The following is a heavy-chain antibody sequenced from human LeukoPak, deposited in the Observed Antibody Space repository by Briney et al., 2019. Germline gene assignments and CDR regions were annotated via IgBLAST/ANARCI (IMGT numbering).Heavy chain of an antibody. CDR2: INAGNGKT. J-gene: IGHJ4*02. V-gene: IGHV1-3*01. CDR3: ARDLGVVVVPTGEYFFDY. Sequence: GASVKVSCKASGYTFTGYYMHWVRQAPGQRLEWMGWINAGNGKTKYSQKFQGRLTFTRNTSASTAYMYLSSLRSEDAAVYYCARDLGVVVVPTGEYFFDYWGQGTLVTVSS. CDR1: GYTFTGYY. D-gene: IGHD3-22*01.